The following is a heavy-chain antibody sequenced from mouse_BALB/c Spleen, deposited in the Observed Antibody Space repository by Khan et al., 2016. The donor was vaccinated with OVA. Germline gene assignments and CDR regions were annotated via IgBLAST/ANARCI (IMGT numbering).Heavy chain of an antibody. D-gene: IGHD1-1*01. CDR3: ARSYYYGSSTWFAY. Sequence: QVQLQQPGAEFVKPGASVKLSCKASGYTFSSYWMHWVKQRPGQGLEWIGEIDPSDSHTNYNQKFKGKATLNVDKSSSTAYMHLSSLTSEDSAVYYCARSYYYGSSTWFAYWGQGTLVTVSA. CDR1: GYTFSSYW. CDR2: IDPSDSHT. V-gene: IGHV1-69*02. J-gene: IGHJ3*01.